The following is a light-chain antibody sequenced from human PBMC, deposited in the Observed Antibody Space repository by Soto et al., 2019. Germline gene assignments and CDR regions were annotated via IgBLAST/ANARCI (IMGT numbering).Light chain of an antibody. CDR2: EGS. Sequence: QSALTQPGSLSGSPGQSITISCSGTSNDIGTYNLVSWYQQHPGKAPKLIIFEGSRLPSGVSSRFSGSKSGNTASLTISGLRPEDEADYYCSSYAGSNILVVFGGGTQLT. J-gene: IGLJ2*01. CDR3: SSYAGSNILVV. V-gene: IGLV2-23*01. CDR1: SNDIGTYNL.